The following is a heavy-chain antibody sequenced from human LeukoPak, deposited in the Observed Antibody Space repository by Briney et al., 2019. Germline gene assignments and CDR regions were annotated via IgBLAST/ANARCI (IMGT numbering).Heavy chain of an antibody. V-gene: IGHV3-30*02. Sequence: TGGSLRLSCAASGFTFSSYSMNWVRQAPGKGLEWVAFIRYDGTNKYYADSVKGRFTISRDNSKNTLYLQMNSLRAEDTAVYYCAKDRSGSYSQGLDYWGQGTLVTVSS. CDR3: AKDRSGSYSQGLDY. CDR1: GFTFSSYS. D-gene: IGHD1-26*01. J-gene: IGHJ4*02. CDR2: IRYDGTNK.